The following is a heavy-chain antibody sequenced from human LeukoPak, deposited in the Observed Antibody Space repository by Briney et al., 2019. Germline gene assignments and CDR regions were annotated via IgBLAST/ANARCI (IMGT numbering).Heavy chain of an antibody. CDR3: ARDPRCSSASCVNWFDP. Sequence: GGSLRLSCAASGFTFSSYAMSWVRQAPGKGLEWVSAISGSGGSTYYADSVKGRFTISRDNSKNTLYLQMNSLRAEDTAVYYCARDPRCSSASCVNWFDPWGRGTLVTVSS. D-gene: IGHD2-2*01. V-gene: IGHV3-23*01. CDR2: ISGSGGST. CDR1: GFTFSSYA. J-gene: IGHJ5*02.